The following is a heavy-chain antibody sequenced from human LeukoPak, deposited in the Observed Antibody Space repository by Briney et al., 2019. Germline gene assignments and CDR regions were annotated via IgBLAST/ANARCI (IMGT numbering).Heavy chain of an antibody. J-gene: IGHJ4*02. V-gene: IGHV1-18*01. CDR1: GYTLTSYG. D-gene: IGHD3-22*01. CDR2: ISAYNGNT. CDR3: ARSLTYYYDSSGYWGEDY. Sequence: GASVKVPCKASGYTLTSYGISWVRQAPGQGLEWMGWISAYNGNTNYAQKLQGRVTMTTDTSTSTAYMELRSLRSDDTAVYYCARSLTYYYDSSGYWGEDYWGQGTLVTVSS.